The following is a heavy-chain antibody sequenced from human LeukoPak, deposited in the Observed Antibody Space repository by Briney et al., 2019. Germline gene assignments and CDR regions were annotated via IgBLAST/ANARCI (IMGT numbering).Heavy chain of an antibody. V-gene: IGHV1-2*02. Sequence: ASVKVSCKASGYTFTGYYMHWVRQAPGQGLEWMGWINPNSGGTNYAQKLQGRVTMTTDTSTSTAYMELRSLRSDDTAVYYCAREGYCSGGSCYLDAFDIWGQGTMVTVSS. J-gene: IGHJ3*02. CDR1: GYTFTGYY. CDR2: INPNSGGT. D-gene: IGHD2-15*01. CDR3: AREGYCSGGSCYLDAFDI.